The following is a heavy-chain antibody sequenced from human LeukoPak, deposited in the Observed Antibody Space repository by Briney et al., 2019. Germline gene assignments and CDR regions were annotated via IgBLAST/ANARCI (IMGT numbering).Heavy chain of an antibody. CDR2: ISGSSSYI. CDR3: ARTRPSKLRFDY. CDR1: GFTLSTFW. D-gene: IGHD3-10*01. J-gene: IGHJ4*02. V-gene: IGHV3-21*01. Sequence: PGGSLRLSCAASGFTLSTFWMTWVRQAPGKGLEWVSSISGSSSYIYYADSVKGRFTISRDNAKNSLYLQMNSLRAEDTAVYYCARTRPSKLRFDYWGQGTLVTVSS.